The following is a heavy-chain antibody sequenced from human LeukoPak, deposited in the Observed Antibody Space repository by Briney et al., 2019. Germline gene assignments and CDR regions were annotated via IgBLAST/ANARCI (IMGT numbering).Heavy chain of an antibody. V-gene: IGHV4-39*07. CDR3: ASYCSSTSCYSAFDI. Sequence: SETLSLTCTVSGGSISSSSYYWGWLRQPPGKGLEWIGSIYYSGSTYYNPSLKSRVTISVDTSKNQFSLKLSSVTAADTAVYYCASYCSSTSCYSAFDIWGQGTMVTVSS. CDR2: IYYSGST. J-gene: IGHJ3*02. CDR1: GGSISSSSYY. D-gene: IGHD2-2*02.